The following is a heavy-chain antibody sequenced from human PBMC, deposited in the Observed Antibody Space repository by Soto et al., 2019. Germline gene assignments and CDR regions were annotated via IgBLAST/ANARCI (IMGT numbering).Heavy chain of an antibody. CDR2: IWYDGSNK. CDR3: ARDQITMDRVAYYYYGMDV. CDR1: GFTFSSYG. D-gene: IGHD3-10*01. J-gene: IGHJ6*02. V-gene: IGHV3-33*01. Sequence: GGSLRLSCAASGFTFSSYGMHWVRQAPGKGLEWVAVIWYDGSNKYYADSVKGRFTISRDNSKNTLYLQMNSLRAEDTAVYYCARDQITMDRVAYYYYGMDVWGQGTTVTVSS.